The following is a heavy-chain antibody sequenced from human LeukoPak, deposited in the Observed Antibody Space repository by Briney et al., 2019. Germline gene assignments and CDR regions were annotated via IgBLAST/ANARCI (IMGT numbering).Heavy chain of an antibody. CDR3: AKESQTYYDIMTGYPNYYFDY. CDR2: ISGSGGNT. J-gene: IGHJ4*02. Sequence: GSLRPSRATSKFTFCTSAIGWVRQASGEGLEWVSAISGSGGNTYYVDSVKGRFTISRDNSKNTLYLEMSSLRSDDTAVYYCAKESQTYYDIMTGYPNYYFDYWGQGTLVTVSS. V-gene: IGHV3-23*01. CDR1: KFTFCTSA. D-gene: IGHD3-9*01.